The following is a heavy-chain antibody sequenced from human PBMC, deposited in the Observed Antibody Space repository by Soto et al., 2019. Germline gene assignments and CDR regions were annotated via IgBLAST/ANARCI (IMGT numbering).Heavy chain of an antibody. D-gene: IGHD6-19*01. J-gene: IGHJ5*01. CDR1: GFTFSSYS. CDR3: ARDPDSSGWYNWFDY. Sequence: PGGSLRLSCAASGFTFSSYSMNWVRQAPGKGLEWVSYISSSSSTIYYADSVKGRFTISRDNAKNSLYLQMNSLRAEDTAVYYCARDPDSSGWYNWFDYWGQGTLVTVSS. V-gene: IGHV3-48*01. CDR2: ISSSSSTI.